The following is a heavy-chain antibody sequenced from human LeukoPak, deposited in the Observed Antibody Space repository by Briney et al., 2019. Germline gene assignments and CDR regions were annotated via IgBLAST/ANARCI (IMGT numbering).Heavy chain of an antibody. V-gene: IGHV1-69*01. Sequence: AVKVSCKASGGTFSSYAISWVRQAPGQGLEWMGGTIPIFGTANYAQKFQGRVTITADEFTSTAYMELSSLRSEDTAVYYCARDLPRSSGYYAPNYYYYYGMDVWGQGTTVTVSS. CDR2: TIPIFGTA. CDR1: GGTFSSYA. J-gene: IGHJ6*02. CDR3: ARDLPRSSGYYAPNYYYYYGMDV. D-gene: IGHD3-22*01.